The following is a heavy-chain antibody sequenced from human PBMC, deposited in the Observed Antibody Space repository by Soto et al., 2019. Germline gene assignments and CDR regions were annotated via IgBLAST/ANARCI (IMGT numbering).Heavy chain of an antibody. Sequence: QVQLVESGGGVVQPGRSLRLSCAASGFTFSSYAMHWVRQAPGKGLEWVALISYDGSNKYYADSVKGRFTITRDISKNTLHLQMHSLIAEDTAVYYCAGGVYCISTSCYLNWFDPWGQGTLVTVSS. CDR1: GFTFSSYA. CDR3: AGGVYCISTSCYLNWFDP. V-gene: IGHV3-30-3*01. J-gene: IGHJ5*02. D-gene: IGHD2-2*01. CDR2: ISYDGSNK.